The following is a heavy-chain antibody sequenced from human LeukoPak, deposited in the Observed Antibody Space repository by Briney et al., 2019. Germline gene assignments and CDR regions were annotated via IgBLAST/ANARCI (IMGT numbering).Heavy chain of an antibody. CDR3: ARRATSYEYFDL. Sequence: GESLKISCKGSGYSFATYWIGWVRQMPGKGLEWMGIIYPGDSDTRYSPSFQGQVTISADKSITTASLQWRSLKASDTAMYYCARRATSYEYFDLWGRGTLVTVS. D-gene: IGHD2-15*01. CDR2: IYPGDSDT. CDR1: GYSFATYW. V-gene: IGHV5-51*01. J-gene: IGHJ2*01.